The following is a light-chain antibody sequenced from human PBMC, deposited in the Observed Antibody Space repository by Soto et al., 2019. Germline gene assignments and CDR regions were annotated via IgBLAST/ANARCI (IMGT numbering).Light chain of an antibody. CDR1: QTISSY. Sequence: DIQMTQSPSSLSASVGDRVTITCRASQTISSYLNWYQQKPGKAPKLLIYAASSLQSGVPSRFSGGGSGTDFTLNISSLQPEDFATYYCQQSYSTPMYTFGQGTKLEIK. CDR2: AAS. CDR3: QQSYSTPMYT. J-gene: IGKJ2*01. V-gene: IGKV1-39*01.